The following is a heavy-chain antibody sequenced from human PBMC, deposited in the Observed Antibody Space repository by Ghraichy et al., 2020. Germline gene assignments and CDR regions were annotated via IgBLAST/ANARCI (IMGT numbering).Heavy chain of an antibody. CDR1: EFTFSKYG. D-gene: IGHD5-12*01. J-gene: IGHJ6*02. V-gene: IGHV3-48*02. CDR3: ARAGSGYGGHSYFYGMDV. Sequence: GESLNISCAASEFTFSKYGMNWVRQAPGKGLEWISYISSSTSIYYADSVRGRFTMSRDNANNSLSLQMDSLRDEDTAVYHCARAGSGYGGHSYFYGMDVWGQGTTVTVSS. CDR2: ISSSTSI.